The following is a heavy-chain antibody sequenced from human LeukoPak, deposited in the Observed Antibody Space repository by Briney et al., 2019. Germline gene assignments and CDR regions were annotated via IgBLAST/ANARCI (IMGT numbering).Heavy chain of an antibody. D-gene: IGHD4-23*01. Sequence: GRSLRLSCAASGFTFSSYGMHWVRQAPGKGLEWVSAISGSGGSTYYADSVKGRFTISRDNSKNTLYLQMNSLRAEDTAVYYCATLGGHYGGNPFDYWGQGTLVTVSS. V-gene: IGHV3-23*01. J-gene: IGHJ4*02. CDR3: ATLGGHYGGNPFDY. CDR1: GFTFSSYG. CDR2: ISGSGGST.